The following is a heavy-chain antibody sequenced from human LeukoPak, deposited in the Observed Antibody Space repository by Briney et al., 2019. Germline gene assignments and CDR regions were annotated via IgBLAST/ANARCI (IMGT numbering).Heavy chain of an antibody. J-gene: IGHJ4*02. Sequence: ASVKVSCKASGYTFTGYYMHWVRQARGQGLEWMGWINPNSGGTNYAQKFQGRVTMTRDTSISTAYMEMSRLRSDDTAVYYCASLPPRQWLGDYWGQGTLVTVSS. CDR2: INPNSGGT. D-gene: IGHD6-19*01. V-gene: IGHV1-2*02. CDR1: GYTFTGYY. CDR3: ASLPPRQWLGDY.